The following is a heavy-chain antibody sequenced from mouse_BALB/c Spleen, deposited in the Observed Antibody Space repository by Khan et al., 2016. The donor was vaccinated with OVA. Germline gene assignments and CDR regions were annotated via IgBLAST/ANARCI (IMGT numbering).Heavy chain of an antibody. D-gene: IGHD4-1*01. J-gene: IGHJ3*01. Sequence: DVQLVESGGDLVKPGGSLKLSCAASGFTFSSYSMSWVRQTPDKRLEWVATISSDGDYTYYPDSVKGRFTISRDNAKNTLYLQMSSLKSEDTAMYYCASHLTGSFAYWGQGTLVTVSA. CDR2: ISSDGDYT. V-gene: IGHV5-6*01. CDR3: ASHLTGSFAY. CDR1: GFTFSSYS.